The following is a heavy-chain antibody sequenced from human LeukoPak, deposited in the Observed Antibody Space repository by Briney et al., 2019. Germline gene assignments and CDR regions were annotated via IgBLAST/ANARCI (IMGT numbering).Heavy chain of an antibody. V-gene: IGHV1-69*06. Sequence: SVKVSCKASGDTFISYAITWVRQAPGQGLEWMGGIIPIFGTANYAQKFQGRVTITADKSTSTAYMELSRLRSDDTAVYYCARDSHDWNYSGFDPWGQGTLVTVSS. CDR2: IIPIFGTA. J-gene: IGHJ5*02. D-gene: IGHD1-7*01. CDR3: ARDSHDWNYSGFDP. CDR1: GDTFISYA.